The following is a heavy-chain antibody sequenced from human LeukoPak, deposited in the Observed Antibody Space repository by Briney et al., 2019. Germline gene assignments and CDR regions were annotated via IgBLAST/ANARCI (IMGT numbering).Heavy chain of an antibody. D-gene: IGHD3-22*01. J-gene: IGHJ4*02. V-gene: IGHV5-51*01. CDR3: ARQPDSSGSPLY. Sequence: PGESLKISCKGSGYIFTSYWIGWVRQMPGKGLEWTGIIYPGDSDTRYSPSFQGQVTISADKYISTAYLQWSSLKPSDTAMFYCARQPDSSGSPLYWGQGTLVSVSS. CDR2: IYPGDSDT. CDR1: GYIFTSYW.